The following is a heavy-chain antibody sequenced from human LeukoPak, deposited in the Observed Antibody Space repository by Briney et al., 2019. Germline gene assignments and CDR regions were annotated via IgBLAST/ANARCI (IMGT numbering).Heavy chain of an antibody. D-gene: IGHD3-10*01. CDR3: ARDSRYYGSGSTWDY. CDR2: IYSGGST. J-gene: IGHJ4*02. V-gene: IGHV3-53*01. CDR1: GFTFSSYW. Sequence: GGSLRLSCAASGFTFSSYWMSWVRQAPGKGLEWVSVIYSGGSTYYADSVKGRFTISRDNSKNTLYLQMNSLRAEDTAVYYCARDSRYYGSGSTWDYWGQGTLVTVSS.